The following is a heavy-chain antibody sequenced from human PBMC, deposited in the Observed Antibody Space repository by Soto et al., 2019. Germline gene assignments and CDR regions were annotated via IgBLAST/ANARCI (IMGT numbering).Heavy chain of an antibody. J-gene: IGHJ6*02. CDR2: INSDGSST. V-gene: IGHV3-74*01. CDR3: ARDLDYYDSSGYYYYYGMDV. D-gene: IGHD3-22*01. CDR1: GFTFSSYW. Sequence: GGSLRLSCAASGFTFSSYWMHWVRQAPGKGLVWVSRINSDGSSTSYADSVKGRFTISRDNAKNTLYLQMNSLRAEDTAVYYCARDLDYYDSSGYYYYYGMDVWGQGTTVTVSS.